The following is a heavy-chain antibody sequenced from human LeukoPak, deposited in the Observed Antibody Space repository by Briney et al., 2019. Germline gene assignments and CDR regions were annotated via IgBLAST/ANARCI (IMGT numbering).Heavy chain of an antibody. CDR3: ARAEFYDFWSSPAFDY. V-gene: IGHV3-11*06. CDR2: ISSSSSYT. Sequence: GGSLRLSCAASGFTFSDYYMSWIRQAPGKGLEWVSYISSSSSYTNYADSVKGRFAISRDNAKSSLYLQMNSLRAEDTAVYYCARAEFYDFWSSPAFDYWGQGTLVTVSS. J-gene: IGHJ4*02. CDR1: GFTFSDYY. D-gene: IGHD3-3*01.